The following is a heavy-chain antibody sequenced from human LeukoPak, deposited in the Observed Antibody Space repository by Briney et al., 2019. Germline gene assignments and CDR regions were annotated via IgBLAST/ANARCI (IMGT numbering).Heavy chain of an antibody. J-gene: IGHJ3*02. Sequence: GGSLRLSCAASGFTFSSYAMHWVRQAPGKGLEWVAVISYDGSNKYYADSVKGRFTISRDNSKNTLYLRMNSLRAEDTAVYYCARDGDIVVVPAAITDAFDIWGQGTMVTVSS. D-gene: IGHD2-2*02. V-gene: IGHV3-30*01. CDR2: ISYDGSNK. CDR3: ARDGDIVVVPAAITDAFDI. CDR1: GFTFSSYA.